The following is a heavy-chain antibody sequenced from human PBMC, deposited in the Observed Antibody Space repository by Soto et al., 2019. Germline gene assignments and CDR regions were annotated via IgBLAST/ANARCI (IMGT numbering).Heavy chain of an antibody. Sequence: LRLSCAASGFTFSDYYMSWVRQAPGKGLEWVSYISSSGSTIYYADSVKGRFTISRDNSKNTLYLQMNSLRAEDTAVYYCAKALSCSGGSCVFDYWGQGTLVTVSS. V-gene: IGHV3-11*01. J-gene: IGHJ4*02. CDR1: GFTFSDYY. CDR2: ISSSGSTI. CDR3: AKALSCSGGSCVFDY. D-gene: IGHD2-15*01.